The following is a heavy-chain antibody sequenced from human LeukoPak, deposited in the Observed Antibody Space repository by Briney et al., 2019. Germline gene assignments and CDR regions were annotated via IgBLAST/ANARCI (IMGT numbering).Heavy chain of an antibody. CDR2: IYSGGST. CDR1: GFTVSSNY. D-gene: IGHD3-9*01. Sequence: PGGSLRLSCAASGFTVSSNYMSWVRQAPGKGLEWVSVIYSGGSTYYADSVKGRFTISRDNSKNTLYLQMNSLRAEDTAVYYCAGYFDSLYYYYGMDVWGQGTTVTVS. J-gene: IGHJ6*02. V-gene: IGHV3-66*01. CDR3: AGYFDSLYYYYGMDV.